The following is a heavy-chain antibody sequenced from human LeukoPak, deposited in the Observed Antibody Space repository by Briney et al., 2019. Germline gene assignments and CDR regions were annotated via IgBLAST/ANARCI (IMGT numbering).Heavy chain of an antibody. Sequence: SETLSLTCTVSGGSISSYYWSWIRQPPGKGLEWIAYISDIGSINYNPSLKSRVTISLDTSKNQFSLKLSSVTAADTAVYYCAGHHPRNTVDFWGQRTLVTVSS. D-gene: IGHD2/OR15-2a*01. V-gene: IGHV4-59*08. J-gene: IGHJ4*02. CDR3: AGHHPRNTVDF. CDR1: GGSISSYY. CDR2: ISDIGSI.